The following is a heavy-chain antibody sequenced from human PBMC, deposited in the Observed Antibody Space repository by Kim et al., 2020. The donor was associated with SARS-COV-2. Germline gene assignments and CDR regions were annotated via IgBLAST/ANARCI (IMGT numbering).Heavy chain of an antibody. Sequence: SETLSLTCTVSGGSISSYYWSWIRQPPGKGLEWIGYIYYSGSTNYNPSLKSRVTISVDTSKNQFSLKLSSVTAADTAVYYCAVGGYSSSVNWFDPWGQGTLVTVSS. CDR1: GGSISSYY. CDR2: IYYSGST. V-gene: IGHV4-59*01. D-gene: IGHD6-6*01. J-gene: IGHJ5*02. CDR3: AVGGYSSSVNWFDP.